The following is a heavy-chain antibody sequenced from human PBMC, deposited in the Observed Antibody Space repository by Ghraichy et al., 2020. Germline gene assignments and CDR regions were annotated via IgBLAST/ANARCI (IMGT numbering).Heavy chain of an antibody. CDR3: ARDQSSSWYVDYYGMDV. J-gene: IGHJ6*02. V-gene: IGHV3-48*02. CDR2: ISSSSSTI. CDR1: GFTFSSYS. D-gene: IGHD6-13*01. Sequence: GGSLRLSCAASGFTFSSYSMNWVRQAPGKGLEWVSYISSSSSTIYYADSVKGRFTISRDNAKNSLYLQMNSLRDEDTAVYYCARDQSSSWYVDYYGMDVWGQGTTVTVSS.